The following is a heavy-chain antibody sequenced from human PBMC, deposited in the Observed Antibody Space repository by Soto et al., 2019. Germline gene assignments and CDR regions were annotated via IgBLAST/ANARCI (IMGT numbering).Heavy chain of an antibody. CDR1: GYTFTSYG. CDR2: IRAYNGNT. Sequence: VPVKVSCKASGYTFTSYGSSWGRQAPGQGLEWMGWIRAYNGNTNYPQKLRGRVTMTTDTSTSTAYMELRSLRSDDTAVYYCGRDGYDSSGYYTFDYWGQGTLVTVSS. J-gene: IGHJ4*02. D-gene: IGHD3-22*01. CDR3: GRDGYDSSGYYTFDY. V-gene: IGHV1-18*01.